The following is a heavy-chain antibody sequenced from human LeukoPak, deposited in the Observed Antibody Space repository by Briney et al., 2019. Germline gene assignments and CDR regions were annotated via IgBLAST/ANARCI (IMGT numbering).Heavy chain of an antibody. CDR3: AKDTVRLSRLTIFGVANH. D-gene: IGHD3-3*01. CDR2: MGYDGSDK. V-gene: IGHV3-30*02. J-gene: IGHJ4*02. Sequence: SGGPLRLSCAGPGFTFINYGMHWVRQAPGEELEWVAFMGYDGSDKFYADSVKGRFTISRVNSKNTLYLQMNSLRPEDTAVYYCAKDTVRLSRLTIFGVANHWGQGTLVTVSS. CDR1: GFTFINYG.